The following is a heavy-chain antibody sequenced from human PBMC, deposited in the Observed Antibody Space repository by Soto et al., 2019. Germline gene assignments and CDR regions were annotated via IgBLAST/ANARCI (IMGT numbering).Heavy chain of an antibody. V-gene: IGHV3-21*02. D-gene: IGHD3-22*01. CDR1: GFTFSSYS. Sequence: EVRLVESGGGLVKPGGTLRLSCEASGFTFSSYSMNWVRQAPGKGLEWVSSITSSSIYIYYADSVKGRFTISRDNAKNSLCQQMNSLIAEDTAVYYCARSGTDYYDSSGYSYWGQGILVTVSS. CDR2: ITSSSIYI. CDR3: ARSGTDYYDSSGYSY. J-gene: IGHJ4*02.